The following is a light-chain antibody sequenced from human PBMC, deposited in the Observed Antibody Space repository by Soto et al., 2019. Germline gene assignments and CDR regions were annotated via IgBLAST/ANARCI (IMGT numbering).Light chain of an antibody. Sequence: DTQMTQSPSSLSASVGDRVTITCQASQDISNRLNWYQQKPGKAPTLLIYDASNLQTGVPSRFSGSRSGTDFTFTITSLQPEDIATYYCHQYDNLPPITFGQGTRLEIK. V-gene: IGKV1-33*01. J-gene: IGKJ5*01. CDR3: HQYDNLPPIT. CDR1: QDISNR. CDR2: DAS.